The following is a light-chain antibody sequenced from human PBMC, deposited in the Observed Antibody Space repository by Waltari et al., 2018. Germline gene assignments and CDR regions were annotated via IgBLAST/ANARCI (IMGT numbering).Light chain of an antibody. CDR3: MQSLYLPLT. CDR2: ELS. Sequence: EIVMTQTPLSLSVTPGQPASISRQSSQSLRHSDGKKYLDLYLVKPGQSPRFLMYELSSPMSGVPDRFSGSGSGTDFTLKISRVEAEDVGIYYCMQSLYLPLTFGGGTKVEIK. J-gene: IGKJ4*01. V-gene: IGKV2-29*02. CDR1: QSLRHSDGKKY.